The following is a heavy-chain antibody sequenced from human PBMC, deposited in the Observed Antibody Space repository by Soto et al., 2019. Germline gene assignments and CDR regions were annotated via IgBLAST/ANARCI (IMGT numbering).Heavy chain of an antibody. D-gene: IGHD3-16*01. CDR3: ATLVFFQGEDGIRSWGTVSAFLRNRTSDL. J-gene: IGHJ2*01. CDR2: ISAYNGET. V-gene: IGHV1-24*01. Sequence: RLEWMGWISAYNGETIYAQKFQGRVTMTEDTSTDTAYMELSSLRSEDTAVYYCATLVFFQGEDGIRSWGTVSAFLRNRTSDL.